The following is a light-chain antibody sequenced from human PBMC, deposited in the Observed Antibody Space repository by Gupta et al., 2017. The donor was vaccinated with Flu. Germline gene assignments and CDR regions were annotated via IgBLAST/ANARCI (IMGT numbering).Light chain of an antibody. V-gene: IGLV2-23*02. J-gene: IGLJ2*01. Sequence: STTIYSTGTTSDVGAYNIVSWYHQPPDKPHNILIYDMSKRAAVVANRFSASKSGTTASLTISGRTEEDAADYYCCSYAGANTLVFGGGTKMTVL. CDR2: DMS. CDR1: TSDVGAYNI. CDR3: CSYAGANTLV.